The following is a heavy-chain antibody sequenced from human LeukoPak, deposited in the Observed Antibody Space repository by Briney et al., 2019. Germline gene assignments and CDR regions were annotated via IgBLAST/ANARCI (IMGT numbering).Heavy chain of an antibody. CDR1: GFTFSTYA. D-gene: IGHD2-21*01. CDR2: ISSIGGTT. V-gene: IGHV3-64*02. Sequence: GGSLRLSCAASGFTFSTYALHWVRQVPGKGLEYVSAISSIGGTTYYADSVKGRFTISRDNSKNTLYLQMGSLKPEDTAVYYCARVGDNTAFDYWGQGTLVTVSS. J-gene: IGHJ4*02. CDR3: ARVGDNTAFDY.